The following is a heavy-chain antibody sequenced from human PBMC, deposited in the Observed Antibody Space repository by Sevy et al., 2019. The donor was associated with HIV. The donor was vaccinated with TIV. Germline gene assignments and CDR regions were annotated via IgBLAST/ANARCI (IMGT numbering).Heavy chain of an antibody. CDR1: XXXXXXXX. CDR2: XXXXXXEK. V-gene: IGHV3-7*01. CDR3: XRXQITXSKXDXXXS. J-gene: IGHJ4*02. D-gene: IGHD1-20*01. Sequence: GGSLRLSCAXXXXXXXXXXMXWXRXXPGKXXECVANXXXXXXEKYYLDSVKGRFIVSRDNAKNSLYLQMNSLRAEDSAVYYCXRXQITXSKXDXXXSWGQGTLVTVSS.